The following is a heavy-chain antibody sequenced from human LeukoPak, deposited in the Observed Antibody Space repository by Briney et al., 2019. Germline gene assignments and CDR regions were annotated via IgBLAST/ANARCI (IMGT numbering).Heavy chain of an antibody. Sequence: SEILSLTCTVSGGSISSYYWSWIRQPPGKGLEWIGYIYYSGSTNYNPSLKSRVTISVDKSKNQFSLKLSSVTAADTAVYYCARGDSTVTIDYWGQGTLVTVSS. V-gene: IGHV4-59*12. CDR1: GGSISSYY. J-gene: IGHJ4*02. CDR2: IYYSGST. D-gene: IGHD4-17*01. CDR3: ARGDSTVTIDY.